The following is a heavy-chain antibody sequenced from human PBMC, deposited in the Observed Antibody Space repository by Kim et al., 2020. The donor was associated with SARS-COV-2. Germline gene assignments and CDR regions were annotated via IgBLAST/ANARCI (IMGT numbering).Heavy chain of an antibody. CDR2: IYYSGST. V-gene: IGHV4-31*03. J-gene: IGHJ3*02. D-gene: IGHD2-15*01. CDR1: GGSISSGGYY. Sequence: SETLSLTCTVSGGSISSGGYYWSWIRQHPGKGLEWIGYIYYSGSTYYNPSLKSRVTISVDTSKNQFSLKLSSVTAADTAVYYCARDYDVVVVAATRVGAFDIWGQGTMVTVSS. CDR3: ARDYDVVVVAATRVGAFDI.